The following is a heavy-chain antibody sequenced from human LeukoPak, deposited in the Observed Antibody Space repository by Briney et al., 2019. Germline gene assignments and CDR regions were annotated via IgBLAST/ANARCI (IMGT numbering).Heavy chain of an antibody. CDR1: GYTFTGYY. D-gene: IGHD2-2*03. J-gene: IGHJ4*02. V-gene: IGHV1-2*02. CDR3: ARGNGYCSSTSCSHFDY. Sequence: ASVKVSCKASGYTFTGYYMHWVRQAPGQGLEWMGWINPNSGGTNYARKFQGRVTMTRDTSISTAYMELSRLRSDDTAVYYCARGNGYCSSTSCSHFDYWGQGTLVTVSS. CDR2: INPNSGGT.